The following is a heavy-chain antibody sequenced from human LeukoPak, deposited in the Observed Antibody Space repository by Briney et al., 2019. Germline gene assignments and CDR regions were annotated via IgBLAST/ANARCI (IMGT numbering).Heavy chain of an antibody. Sequence: GASVKVSCKASGYTFTSYGISWVRQAPGQGLEWMGWISAYNGNTNYAQKLQGRVIMTTDTSTSTAYMELRSLRSDDTAVYYCAGTYYYGSGSYYKAWFDPWGQGTLVTVSS. CDR3: AGTYYYGSGSYYKAWFDP. D-gene: IGHD3-10*01. CDR1: GYTFTSYG. CDR2: ISAYNGNT. V-gene: IGHV1-18*01. J-gene: IGHJ5*02.